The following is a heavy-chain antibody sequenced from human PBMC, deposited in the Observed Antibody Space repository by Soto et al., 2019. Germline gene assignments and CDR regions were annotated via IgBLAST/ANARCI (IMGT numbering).Heavy chain of an antibody. D-gene: IGHD3-22*01. CDR2: IHYSGGATYSP. J-gene: IGHJ5*02. V-gene: IGHV4-31*03. Sequence: QVQLQESGPGLVEPSQTPSLICTVSGASIISDGYYWTWIRQHPGKGLEWLGYIHYSGGATYSPSYNPSLKSRIAILVDTSKRLFSLKLTSVSAADTAVYYCARVPPYYQDSIGYHPFHPWGQGTLVTVSS. CDR1: GASIISDGYY. CDR3: ARVPPYYQDSIGYHPFHP.